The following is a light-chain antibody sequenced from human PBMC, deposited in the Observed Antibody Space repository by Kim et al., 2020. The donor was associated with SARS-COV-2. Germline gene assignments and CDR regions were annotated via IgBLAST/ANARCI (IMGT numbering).Light chain of an antibody. V-gene: IGKV1-16*02. Sequence: SASVGDRVTITCRASQGINNYLAWFQQKPGKAPKSLIYGASTLHSGVPSKFSGSGFGTDFTLIISDLQPEDFATYYCQQYNGNPYTFGQGTKLEI. CDR2: GAS. CDR3: QQYNGNPYT. J-gene: IGKJ2*01. CDR1: QGINNY.